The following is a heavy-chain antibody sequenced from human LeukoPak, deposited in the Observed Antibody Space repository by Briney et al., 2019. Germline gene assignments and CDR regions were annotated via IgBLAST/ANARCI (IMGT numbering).Heavy chain of an antibody. CDR2: IYPGDSDT. Sequence: GESLKISCQGSGSSFATSWIGWVRQLPGKGLEWMGIIYPGDSDTRYSPSFQGQVTISADKSITTAYLQWSSLKASDTAIYYCARKTGGMDVWGQGTTVTVSS. V-gene: IGHV5-51*01. J-gene: IGHJ6*02. CDR3: ARKTGGMDV. CDR1: GSSFATSW. D-gene: IGHD1-14*01.